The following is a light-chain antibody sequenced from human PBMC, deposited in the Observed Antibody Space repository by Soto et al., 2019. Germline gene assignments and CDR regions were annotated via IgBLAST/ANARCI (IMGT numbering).Light chain of an antibody. V-gene: IGLV2-18*02. CDR2: EVS. CDR3: SSFTSSSTYV. J-gene: IGLJ1*01. Sequence: QSALTKPPSVSGSPGQSFTIACPGTSIDVGSYNRVSWYQQPPGTAPKLMIYEVSNRPSGVPDRFSGSKSGNTASLTISGLQAEDEADYCCSSFTSSSTYVFGTGTKVTGL. CDR1: SIDVGSYNR.